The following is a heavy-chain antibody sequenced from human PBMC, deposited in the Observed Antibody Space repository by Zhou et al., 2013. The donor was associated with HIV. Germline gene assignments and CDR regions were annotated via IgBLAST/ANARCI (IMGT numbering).Heavy chain of an antibody. J-gene: IGHJ2*01. Sequence: EVQLVESGGGLVKPGGSLRLSCAGSGFTFSDAWMTWVRQAPGKGLEWVAYVKSKSDGGTIDYAAPVKGRFTISRDDSKSTVYLHMNSLKTEDTAVYYCTTDHLSGFWNGYPYGYFDLWGRGTLVTVSS. V-gene: IGHV3-15*01. CDR1: GFTFSDAW. CDR3: TTDHLSGFWNGYPYGYFDL. CDR2: VKSKSDGGTI. D-gene: IGHD3-3*01.